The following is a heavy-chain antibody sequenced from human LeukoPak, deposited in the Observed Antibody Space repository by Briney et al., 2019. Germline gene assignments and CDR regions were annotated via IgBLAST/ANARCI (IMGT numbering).Heavy chain of an antibody. V-gene: IGHV4-34*01. D-gene: IGHD6-19*01. CDR1: GGSFSGYY. CDR3: ARGGGSTSGYYSGVFDV. CDR2: INHSGST. Sequence: PSETLSLTCAVYGGSFSGYYWSWIRQPPGKGLEWIGEINHSGSTNYNPSLKSRVTISVDTSKKQFSLKLSSVTAADTALYYCARGGGSTSGYYSGVFDVWGQGTMVTVSS. J-gene: IGHJ3*01.